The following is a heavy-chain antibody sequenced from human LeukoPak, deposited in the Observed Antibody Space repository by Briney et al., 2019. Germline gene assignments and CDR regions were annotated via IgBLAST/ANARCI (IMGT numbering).Heavy chain of an antibody. Sequence: PSETLSLTCAVYGGSFSGYYWSWIRQPPGKGLEWIGEINHSGSTNYNPSLKSRVTISVDTSKNQFSLKLSSVTAADTAVYYCARSSYYYGGHAFDIWGQGTMVTVSS. CDR1: GGSFSGYY. CDR2: INHSGST. D-gene: IGHD3-10*01. CDR3: ARSSYYYGGHAFDI. J-gene: IGHJ3*02. V-gene: IGHV4-34*01.